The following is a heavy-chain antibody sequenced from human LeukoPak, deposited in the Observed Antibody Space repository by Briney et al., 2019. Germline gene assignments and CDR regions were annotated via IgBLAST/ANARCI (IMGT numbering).Heavy chain of an antibody. CDR1: GFTFDDYA. J-gene: IGHJ4*02. CDR2: ISDSSGST. V-gene: IGHV3-23*01. D-gene: IGHD1-20*01. Sequence: QPGRSLRLSCAASGFTFDDYAMSWVRQAPGKGLEWVSAISDSSGSTYYADSVKGRFTVSRDNSKDTLYLQMNSLRAEDTAVYFCARGAQPYNWNYVDYWGQGTLVTVSS. CDR3: ARGAQPYNWNYVDY.